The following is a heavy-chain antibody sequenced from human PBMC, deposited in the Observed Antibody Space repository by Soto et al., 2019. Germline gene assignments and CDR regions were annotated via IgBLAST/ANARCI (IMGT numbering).Heavy chain of an antibody. CDR3: ARHLSYCSGGSCYDYFDY. D-gene: IGHD2-15*01. V-gene: IGHV4-59*08. J-gene: IGHJ4*02. CDR2: SGST. Sequence: ASETLSLTCTVSGGYVSSYYWSWIRQPPGKGLEWIGYSGSTNYNPSLKSRVTISVDTSKNQFSLNLSSVTAADTAVYYCARHLSYCSGGSCYDYFDYWGQGTLVTVSS. CDR1: GGYVSSYY.